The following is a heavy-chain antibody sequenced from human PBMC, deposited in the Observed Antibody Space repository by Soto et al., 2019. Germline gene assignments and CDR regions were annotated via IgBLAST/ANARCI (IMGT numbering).Heavy chain of an antibody. J-gene: IGHJ6*02. D-gene: IGHD4-17*01. CDR1: GFTFSSYW. CDR2: INSDGSST. V-gene: IGHV3-74*01. Sequence: PGGSLRLSCAASGFTFSSYWMHWVRQAPGKGLVWVSRINSDGSSTSYADSVKGRFTISRDNAKNTLYLQMNSLRAEDTAVYYCASPYGDYYYYGMDVWGQGTTVTVSS. CDR3: ASPYGDYYYYGMDV.